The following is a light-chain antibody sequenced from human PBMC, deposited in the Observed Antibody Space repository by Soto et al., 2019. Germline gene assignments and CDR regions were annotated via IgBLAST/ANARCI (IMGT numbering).Light chain of an antibody. CDR2: EVS. V-gene: IGLV2-14*01. J-gene: IGLJ1*01. Sequence: QSVLTQPASVSGSPGQSITISCTGTSSDVGGYIYVSWYQQHPGKAPKLMIYEVSNRPSGVSNRFSGSKSGNTASLTISGLQAEDEADYYCSSYTSSSTVFGTGTKVTVL. CDR3: SSYTSSSTV. CDR1: SSDVGGYIY.